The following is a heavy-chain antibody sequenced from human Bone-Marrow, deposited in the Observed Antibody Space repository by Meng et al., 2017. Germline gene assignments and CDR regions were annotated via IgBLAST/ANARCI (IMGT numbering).Heavy chain of an antibody. V-gene: IGHV3-74*01. CDR1: GFTFSSYW. CDR2: INSDGSST. Sequence: GGSLRLSCAASGFTFSSYWMHWVRQAPGKGLVWVLRINSDGSSTSYADSVKGRFTISRDNAKNTLYLQMNSLRAEDTAVYYCARVNGIAAAGTLAHYYYYGMDVWGQGTTVTVSS. D-gene: IGHD6-13*01. J-gene: IGHJ6*02. CDR3: ARVNGIAAAGTLAHYYYYGMDV.